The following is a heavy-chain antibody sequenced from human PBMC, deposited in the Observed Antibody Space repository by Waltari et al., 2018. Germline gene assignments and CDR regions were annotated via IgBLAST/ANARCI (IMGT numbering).Heavy chain of an antibody. Sequence: EVQLEESGGGLVQPGGSRRLSCEASGFDFTKHYMHWVRQGPGKGLVGVSRISGDGGSTSYADSVKGRFTISRDNSKNTSYLQMNSFRAEDTGIYYCAREGGGFDYTPDYWGQGTLVTVSS. V-gene: IGHV3-74*01. J-gene: IGHJ4*02. CDR1: GFDFTKHY. CDR2: ISGDGGST. CDR3: AREGGGFDYTPDY. D-gene: IGHD5-12*01.